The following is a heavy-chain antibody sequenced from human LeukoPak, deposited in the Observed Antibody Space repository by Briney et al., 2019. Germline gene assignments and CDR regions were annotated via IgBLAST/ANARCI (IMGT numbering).Heavy chain of an antibody. CDR1: GFSFSTYS. V-gene: IGHV3-48*04. Sequence: RSLRLSCAASGFSFSTYSMNWVRQAPGKGLGWVSYISSSSSTIYYADSVKGRFTMSRDNAKNSLSLQMNSLRAEDTAVYYCARGATVWARMDVWGKGTTVTVSS. CDR3: ARGATVWARMDV. D-gene: IGHD4-17*01. CDR2: ISSSSSTI. J-gene: IGHJ6*03.